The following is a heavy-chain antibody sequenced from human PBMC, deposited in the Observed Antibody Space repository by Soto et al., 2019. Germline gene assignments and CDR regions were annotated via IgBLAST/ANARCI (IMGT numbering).Heavy chain of an antibody. CDR1: GYTFTSYD. Sequence: ASVKVSCKASGYTFTSYDINWVRQATGQGLEWMGWMNPNSGNTGYAQKFQGRVTMTRNTSISTAYMELSSLRSEDTAVYYCARDWFGSGLSPSRFEPWGQGTLVTVSS. CDR2: MNPNSGNT. J-gene: IGHJ5*02. V-gene: IGHV1-8*01. CDR3: ARDWFGSGLSPSRFEP. D-gene: IGHD6-19*01.